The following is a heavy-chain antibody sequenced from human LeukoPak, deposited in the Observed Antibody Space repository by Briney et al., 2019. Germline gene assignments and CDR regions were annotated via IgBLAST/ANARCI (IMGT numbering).Heavy chain of an antibody. D-gene: IGHD3-10*01. CDR2: VNSDESGI. CDR3: ARDRGTWFDS. V-gene: IGHV3-74*03. CDR1: GFTFSSYW. J-gene: IGHJ5*01. Sequence: GGSLRLSCAASGFTFSSYWMHWVRQAPGKGLVWFSRVNSDESGITYADSVKGRFTISRDNAKNILYLQMNSLRAEDTGVYYCARDRGTWFDSWGQGTLVTVSS.